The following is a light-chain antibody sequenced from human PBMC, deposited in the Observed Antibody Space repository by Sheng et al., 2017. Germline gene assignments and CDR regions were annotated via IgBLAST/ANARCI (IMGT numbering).Light chain of an antibody. J-gene: IGKJ1*01. Sequence: DIVLTQSPGTLSLSPGERATLSCRASQPLRNNQLGWYQQRPGQAPSLLIYDASRRATGIPDRFSGSGSGTDFTLTISRLEPEDFAVYYCQQYSSSPPWTFGQGTKVEIK. CDR2: DAS. V-gene: IGKV3-20*01. CDR1: QPLRNNQ. CDR3: QQYSSSPPWT.